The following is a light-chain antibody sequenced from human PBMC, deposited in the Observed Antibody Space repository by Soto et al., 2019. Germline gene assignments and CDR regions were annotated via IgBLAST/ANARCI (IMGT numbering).Light chain of an antibody. CDR3: QSYDSSLSGLI. Sequence: QSVLTQPPSISGAPGQTVTISCTGSSTNIGADYAVHWYQQLPETAPKLLIYTNNNRPSGVPDRFSGSKSGASASLAITGLRAEDEADYYCQSYDSSLSGLIFGGGTKVTVL. V-gene: IGLV1-40*03. CDR1: STNIGADYA. J-gene: IGLJ2*01. CDR2: TNN.